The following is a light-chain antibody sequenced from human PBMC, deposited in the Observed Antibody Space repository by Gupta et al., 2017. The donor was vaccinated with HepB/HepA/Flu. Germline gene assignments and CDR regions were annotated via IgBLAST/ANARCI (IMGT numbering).Light chain of an antibody. Sequence: QSVLTQPPSVSGAPGQRVTISCTWCSPNIGAGSDAHWYLQFPGTAPILLMFANSSRPSGIPDRFSGSKSGNSASLAITGIQAEDEAHYYCQSYDPSLGRWGFGGGTKLTVL. CDR3: QSYDPSLGRWG. CDR2: ANS. J-gene: IGLJ3*02. CDR1: SPNIGAGSD. V-gene: IGLV1-40*01.